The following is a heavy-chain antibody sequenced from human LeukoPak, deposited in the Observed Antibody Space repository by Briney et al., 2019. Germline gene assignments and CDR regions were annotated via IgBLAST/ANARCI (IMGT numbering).Heavy chain of an antibody. J-gene: IGHJ4*02. V-gene: IGHV3-23*01. CDR3: AKEEYYDILTGYPSFDY. D-gene: IGHD3-9*01. CDR2: ITSSGGST. Sequence: GGTLRLSCAASGFTFNTYGMTWVRQAPGKVLEWVSAITSSGGSTYYGDSVKGRFTISRDNSRNTLYLQMNSLRVDDTAVYYCAKEEYYDILTGYPSFDYWGRGTLVTVSS. CDR1: GFTFNTYG.